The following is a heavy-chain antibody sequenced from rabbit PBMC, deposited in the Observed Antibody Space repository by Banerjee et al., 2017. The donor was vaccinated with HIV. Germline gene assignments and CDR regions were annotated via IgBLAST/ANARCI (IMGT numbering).Heavy chain of an antibody. CDR2: IQPVGGST. CDR1: GFDFSSYY. J-gene: IGHJ4*01. CDR3: VTDDTSSGLGDL. Sequence: QLVESRGGLVQPGGSLKLSCKASGFDFSSYYMSWVRQAPGKGLEWIGIIQPVGGSTWYASWVNGRFTISRDNAQNTVFLEMTSLTDADTATYFCVTDDTSSGLGDLWGPGTLVTVS. V-gene: IGHV1S7*01. D-gene: IGHD1-1*01.